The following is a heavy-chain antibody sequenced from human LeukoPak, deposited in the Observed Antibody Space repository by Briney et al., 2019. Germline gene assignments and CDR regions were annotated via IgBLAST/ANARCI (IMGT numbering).Heavy chain of an antibody. CDR3: ARDAPYNRNDEGAYYFDY. Sequence: GGSLRLSCAASGFTFSSYSMNWVRQAPGKGLEWVSSISSSSSYIYYADSVKGRFTISRDNAKNSLYLQMNSLRAEDTAVYYCARDAPYNRNDEGAYYFDYWGQGTLVTVSS. J-gene: IGHJ4*02. CDR1: GFTFSSYS. CDR2: ISSSSSYI. D-gene: IGHD1-20*01. V-gene: IGHV3-21*01.